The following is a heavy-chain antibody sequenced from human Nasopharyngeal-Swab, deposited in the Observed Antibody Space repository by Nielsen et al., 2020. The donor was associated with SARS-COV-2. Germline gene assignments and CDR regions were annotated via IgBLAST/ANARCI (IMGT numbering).Heavy chain of an antibody. D-gene: IGHD3-22*01. CDR1: GFTFDDYA. Sequence: SLKISCAASGFTFDDYAMHWVRQVPGKGLEWVSGVSWNSGSIGYADSVKGRFTISRDNAKNSLYLQMDSLRAEDTALYYCAKLVDSSGYYNDYWGQGTLVTVSS. CDR3: AKLVDSSGYYNDY. J-gene: IGHJ4*02. CDR2: VSWNSGSI. V-gene: IGHV3-9*01.